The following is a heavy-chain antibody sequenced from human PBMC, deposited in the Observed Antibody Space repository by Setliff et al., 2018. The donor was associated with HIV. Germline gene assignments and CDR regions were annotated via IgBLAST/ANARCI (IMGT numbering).Heavy chain of an antibody. V-gene: IGHV4-39*01. CDR1: GGSISSSSYY. CDR2: IYYSGST. CDR3: ARQWPYYYYMDV. J-gene: IGHJ6*03. D-gene: IGHD5-12*01. Sequence: SETLSLTCTVSGGSISSSSYYWGWIRQPPGKGLEWIGSIYYSGSTYYNPSLKSRVTISVDTSKNQFSLKLSSVTAADTAVYYCARQWPYYYYMDVWGRGTTVTVSS.